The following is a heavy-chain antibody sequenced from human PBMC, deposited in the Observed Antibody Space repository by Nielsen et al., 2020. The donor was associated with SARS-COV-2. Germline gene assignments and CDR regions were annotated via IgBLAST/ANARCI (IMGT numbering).Heavy chain of an antibody. Sequence: ASVKVSCKASGYTFTGYYMHWVRQAPGQGLEWMGWISAYNGNTNYAQKLQGRVTMTTDTSTSTAYMELRSLRSDDTAVYYCARGDQLIAVAGTWWGQGTLVTVSS. CDR1: GYTFTGYY. J-gene: IGHJ4*02. D-gene: IGHD6-19*01. CDR2: ISAYNGNT. CDR3: ARGDQLIAVAGTW. V-gene: IGHV1-18*04.